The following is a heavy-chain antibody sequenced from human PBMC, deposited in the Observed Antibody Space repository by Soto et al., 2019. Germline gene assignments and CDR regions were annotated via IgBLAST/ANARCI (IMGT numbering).Heavy chain of an antibody. D-gene: IGHD3-10*01. Sequence: GALRLSCLASGFTFTSYWMNWVRQAPGKGLEWVANIKEDGSEKYYVDSVKGRFTISRDNAQKSLYLQMNSLRAEDTDVYYCARGGSQRHDYWGQGTLVTVYS. V-gene: IGHV3-7*01. CDR2: IKEDGSEK. J-gene: IGHJ4*02. CDR3: ARGGSQRHDY. CDR1: GFTFTSYW.